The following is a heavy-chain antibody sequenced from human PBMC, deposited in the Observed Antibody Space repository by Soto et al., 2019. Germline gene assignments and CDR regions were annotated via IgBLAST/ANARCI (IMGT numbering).Heavy chain of an antibody. CDR2: ISSSGGTI. CDR1: GFTFSSYS. CDR3: AVYCSTTIGYTENWFDP. Sequence: EVQLVESGGGLVQPGGSLRLSCAASGFTFSSYSMNWVRQAPGRGLEWVSYISSSGGTIYYADSVKGRFTISRDNAKNSLYLQMNSLRAEDTAVYYCAVYCSTTIGYTENWFDPWGQGTLVTVSS. D-gene: IGHD2-2*02. V-gene: IGHV3-48*01. J-gene: IGHJ5*02.